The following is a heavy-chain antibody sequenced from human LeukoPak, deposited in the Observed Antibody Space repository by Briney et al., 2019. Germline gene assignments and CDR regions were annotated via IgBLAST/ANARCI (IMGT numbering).Heavy chain of an antibody. CDR3: ARETNYGEYYYYMDV. V-gene: IGHV4-34*01. CDR2: INHSGST. CDR1: GGSFSGYY. Sequence: SETLSLTCAVYGGSFSGYYWSWIRQPPGKGLEWIGEINHSGSTNYNPSLKSRVTISVDTSKNQFSLKLSSVTAADTAVYYCARETNYGEYYYYMDVWGKGTTVTVSS. J-gene: IGHJ6*03. D-gene: IGHD1-7*01.